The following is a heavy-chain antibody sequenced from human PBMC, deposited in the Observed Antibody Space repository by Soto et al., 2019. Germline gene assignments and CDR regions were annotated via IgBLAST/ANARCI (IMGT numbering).Heavy chain of an antibody. V-gene: IGHV2-26*01. CDR3: ARIQRISMIVVSKPYFDY. Sequence: KESGPVLVKPTETLTLTCTVSGFSLSNPRMGVSWIRQPPGKALEWLAHIFSNDEKSYSTSLKSRLTISRDTSKSQVVLTMTNMDPVYTATYYCARIQRISMIVVSKPYFDYWGQGALVTVSS. D-gene: IGHD3-22*01. CDR2: IFSNDEK. J-gene: IGHJ4*02. CDR1: GFSLSNPRMG.